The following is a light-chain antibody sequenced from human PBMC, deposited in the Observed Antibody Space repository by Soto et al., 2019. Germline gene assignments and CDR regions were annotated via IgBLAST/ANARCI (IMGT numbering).Light chain of an antibody. Sequence: EIVLTHSPATLSFSPGEMATLSFGASHSVNNYLAWYQQKPGQAPRLLIYGASNRATGIPDRFSGSGSGTDFTLTISRLEPEDFAVYYCQQYGSSGTFGQGTKVDIK. V-gene: IGKV3-20*01. J-gene: IGKJ1*01. CDR2: GAS. CDR1: HSVNNY. CDR3: QQYGSSGT.